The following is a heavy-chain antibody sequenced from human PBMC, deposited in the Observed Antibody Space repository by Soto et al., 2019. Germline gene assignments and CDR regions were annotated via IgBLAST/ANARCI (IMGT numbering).Heavy chain of an antibody. J-gene: IGHJ6*02. CDR1: GGTFSSYA. CDR3: ARDCSSTSCLEYYYGMDV. Sequence: SVKVSCKASGGTFSSYAISWVRQAPGQGLEWMGGTIPIFGTANYAQKFQGRVTITADESTSTAYMELSSLRSEDTAVYYCARDCSSTSCLEYYYGMDVWGQGTTVTVS. D-gene: IGHD2-2*01. CDR2: TIPIFGTA. V-gene: IGHV1-69*13.